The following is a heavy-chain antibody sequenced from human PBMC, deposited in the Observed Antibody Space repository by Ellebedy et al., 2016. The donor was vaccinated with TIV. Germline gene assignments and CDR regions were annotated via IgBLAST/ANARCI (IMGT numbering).Heavy chain of an antibody. V-gene: IGHV4-4*07. Sequence: SETLSLXCTVSGGSFSSYYWSWIRQSAGKGLEWIGRIFMSGSTSYNPSLKNRVTMSVAVSTTQLSLNLSSVTAADTAVYFCARLRQSRDRSHWYFDLWGRGTLVTVSS. CDR2: IFMSGST. CDR3: ARLRQSRDRSHWYFDL. J-gene: IGHJ2*01. CDR1: GGSFSSYY. D-gene: IGHD1-14*01.